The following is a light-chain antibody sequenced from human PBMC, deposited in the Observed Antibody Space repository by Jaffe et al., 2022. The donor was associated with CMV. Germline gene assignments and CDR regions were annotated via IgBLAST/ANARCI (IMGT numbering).Light chain of an antibody. CDR3: QTFDTSLGAWV. J-gene: IGLJ3*02. V-gene: IGLV1-40*01. CDR1: RTNIGAGHD. CDR2: ADI. Sequence: SVMTQPPSVSGAPGQRITISCTGSRTNIGAGHDVSWYRQLPGAGPKLLLFADINRPSGVPDRFSGSKSGTSASLAITGLQAEDEAVYYCQTFDTSLGAWVFGGGTKLTVL.